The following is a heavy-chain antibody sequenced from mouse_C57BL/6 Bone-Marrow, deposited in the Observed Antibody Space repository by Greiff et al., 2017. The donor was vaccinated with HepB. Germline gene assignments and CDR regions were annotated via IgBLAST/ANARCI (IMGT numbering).Heavy chain of an antibody. D-gene: IGHD1-3*01. CDR3: ASGSSTMYYFDY. Sequence: EVQLQQSVAELVRPGASVKLSCTASGFTIKNTYMHWVKQRPEQGLGWIGRIDPANGNTKYAPKFRGKATLTADTSSNPAYLQLRSLTSEDTAIYYCASGSSTMYYFDYWGQGTTLTVSS. V-gene: IGHV14-3*01. J-gene: IGHJ2*01. CDR2: IDPANGNT. CDR1: GFTIKNTY.